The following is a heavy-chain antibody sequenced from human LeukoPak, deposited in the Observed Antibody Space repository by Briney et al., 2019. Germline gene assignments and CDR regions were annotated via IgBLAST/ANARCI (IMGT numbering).Heavy chain of an antibody. J-gene: IGHJ5*02. D-gene: IGHD2-2*01. CDR1: GFTFSSYA. Sequence: GGSVRLSCAASGFTFSSYAMRWVRKAPGKGLEWVSAISGSGGSTYYADSGKGRFTISRDNSKNTLYLQMNSLRAEDTPVYYCAKARYCSSTSCPFWFDPWGQGTLVTVSS. CDR2: ISGSGGST. V-gene: IGHV3-23*01. CDR3: AKARYCSSTSCPFWFDP.